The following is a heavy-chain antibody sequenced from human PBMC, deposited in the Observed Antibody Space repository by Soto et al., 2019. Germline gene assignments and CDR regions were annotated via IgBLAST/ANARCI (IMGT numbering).Heavy chain of an antibody. V-gene: IGHV3-23*01. CDR2: ISGSGGST. D-gene: IGHD6-13*01. CDR3: AKDVKQGDRSSWYFYYYYGMDV. Sequence: GGSLRLSCAASGFTFSSYAMSWVRQAPGKGLEWVSAISGSGGSTYYADSVKGRFTISRDNAKNTLYLQMNSLRAEDTAVYYCAKDVKQGDRSSWYFYYYYGMDVWGHGTTVTVS. CDR1: GFTFSSYA. J-gene: IGHJ6*02.